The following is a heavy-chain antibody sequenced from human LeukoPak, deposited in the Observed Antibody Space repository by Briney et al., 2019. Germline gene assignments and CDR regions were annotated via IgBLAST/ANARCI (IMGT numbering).Heavy chain of an antibody. CDR2: IIPIFGTA. D-gene: IGHD2-2*01. V-gene: IGHV1-69*05. CDR3: ARGRYCSSTSCPVDY. J-gene: IGHJ4*02. Sequence: ASVKVSCKASGGTFSSYAISWVRQAPGQGLEWMGGIIPIFGTANYAQKFQGRVTITTDESTSTAYMELSSLRSEDTAVYYGARGRYCSSTSCPVDYWGQGTLVTVSS. CDR1: GGTFSSYA.